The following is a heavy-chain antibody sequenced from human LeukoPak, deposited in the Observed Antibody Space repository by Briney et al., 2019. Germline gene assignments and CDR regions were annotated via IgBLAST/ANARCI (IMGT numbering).Heavy chain of an antibody. V-gene: IGHV3-23*01. CDR3: AKGPPRLWLYLVDY. CDR1: GFTFSSHA. CDR2: ITGSGGST. Sequence: GGSLRLSCAASGFTFSSHAMSWVRQAPGKGLEWVSAITGSGGSTYYAASEKGRFTISRDNSRNPLYLQMNSLRAEDTAVYYCAKGPPRLWLYLVDYWGQGTLVTVSS. J-gene: IGHJ4*02. D-gene: IGHD5-18*01.